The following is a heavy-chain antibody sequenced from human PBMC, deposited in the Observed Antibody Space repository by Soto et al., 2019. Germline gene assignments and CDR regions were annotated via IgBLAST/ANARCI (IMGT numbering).Heavy chain of an antibody. CDR1: GYTFTSYD. Sequence: QVQLVQSGAEVKKPGASVKVSCKASGYTFTSYDINWVRQATGQGLEWMGWMNPNSGNTGYAQKFPGRGTMTRNNSITTAYMELSSLTSGDTAVSCCARESGGWRYLDYRGQGTLVTVSS. J-gene: IGHJ4*02. CDR3: ARESGGWRYLDY. V-gene: IGHV1-8*01. D-gene: IGHD2-15*01. CDR2: MNPNSGNT.